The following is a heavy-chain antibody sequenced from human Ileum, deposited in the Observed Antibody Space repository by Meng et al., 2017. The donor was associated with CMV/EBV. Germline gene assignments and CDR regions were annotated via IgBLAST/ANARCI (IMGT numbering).Heavy chain of an antibody. J-gene: IGHJ4*02. Sequence: QMELQESGSGPVKTSETLSHPCADTGGSISGGGYSWTWIRPPPGKGLEWIGYMWHTGATYYNPSLKSRVTISVDRSKNQFSLNLNSVTAADTAVYYCARGSGYTYGYDYWAQGTLVTVSS. CDR3: ARGSGYTYGYDY. D-gene: IGHD5-18*01. V-gene: IGHV4-30-2*01. CDR1: GGSISGGGYS. CDR2: MWHTGAT.